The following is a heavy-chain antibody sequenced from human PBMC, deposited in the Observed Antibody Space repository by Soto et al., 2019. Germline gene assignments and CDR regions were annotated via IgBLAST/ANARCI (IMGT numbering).Heavy chain of an antibody. CDR2: IIPISGTA. D-gene: IGHD2-2*01. CDR3: XXXXXXXTSLEIYYYYYYGMDV. Sequence: QVQLVQSGAEAKKPGSSVKVSCKASGGTFSSYAISWVRQAPGQGLEWMGGIIPISGTANYAQKFQGRVTITADESTSTAXXXXXXXXXXXXXXXXXXXXXXXXTSLEIYYYYYYGMDVWGQGTTVTVSS. J-gene: IGHJ6*02. V-gene: IGHV1-69*01. CDR1: GGTFSSYA.